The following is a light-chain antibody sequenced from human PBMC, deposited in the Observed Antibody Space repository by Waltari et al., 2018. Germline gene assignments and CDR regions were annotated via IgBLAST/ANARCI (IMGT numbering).Light chain of an antibody. CDR3: HHYGGSLPNT. J-gene: IGKJ2*01. CDR2: AAS. CDR1: QSVDNTY. Sequence: EIVLTQSPGSLSLSTGARAMLACRASQSVDNTYLAWYQKKPGQAPRLLIFAASSRATGIPDRFSGGGSGTDFTLTISRLEPEDFAVYYCHHYGGSLPNTFGQGTKLEIK. V-gene: IGKV3-20*01.